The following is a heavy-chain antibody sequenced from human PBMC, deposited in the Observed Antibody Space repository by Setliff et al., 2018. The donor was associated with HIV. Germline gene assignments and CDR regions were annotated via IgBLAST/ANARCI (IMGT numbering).Heavy chain of an antibody. CDR1: GFTLSDYY. CDR2: IRDKARRYTT. D-gene: IGHD3-16*01. CDR3: ARDDLGVEDAFDI. Sequence: GGSLRLSCAASGFTLSDYYIDWVRQAPGKGLEWIGCIRDKARRYTTEYVASVKGRFSISIDETMNTLFLQMNSLKTEDTAVYYCARDDLGVEDAFDIWGQGTMVTVSS. V-gene: IGHV3-72*01. J-gene: IGHJ3*02.